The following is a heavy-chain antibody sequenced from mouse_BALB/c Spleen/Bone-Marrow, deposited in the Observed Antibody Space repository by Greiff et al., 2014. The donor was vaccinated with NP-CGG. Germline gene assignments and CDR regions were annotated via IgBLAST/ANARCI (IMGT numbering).Heavy chain of an antibody. CDR2: INPSSGYT. J-gene: IGHJ3*01. Sequence: QVQLKQSGAELARPGASVKMSCKASGYTFTSYTMHWVKQRPGQGLEWIGYINPSSGYTNYNQKFKDKATLTADKSSSTAYMQLSSLTSEDSAVYYCARAAYYRYDGGAWFAYWGQGTLVTVSA. D-gene: IGHD2-14*01. CDR1: GYTFTSYT. CDR3: ARAAYYRYDGGAWFAY. V-gene: IGHV1-4*01.